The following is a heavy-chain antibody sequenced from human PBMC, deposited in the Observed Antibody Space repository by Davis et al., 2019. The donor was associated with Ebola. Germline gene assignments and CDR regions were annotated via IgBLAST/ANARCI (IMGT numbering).Heavy chain of an antibody. J-gene: IGHJ4*02. D-gene: IGHD3-3*01. Sequence: PGGSLSLSCAASGFTFSSYAMSWVRQAPGKGLEWVSAISGSGGSTYYADSVKGRFTISRDNSKNTLYLQMNSLRAEDTAVYYCAKDLSITIFETQPRFDYWGQGTLVTVFS. CDR1: GFTFSSYA. V-gene: IGHV3-23*01. CDR2: ISGSGGST. CDR3: AKDLSITIFETQPRFDY.